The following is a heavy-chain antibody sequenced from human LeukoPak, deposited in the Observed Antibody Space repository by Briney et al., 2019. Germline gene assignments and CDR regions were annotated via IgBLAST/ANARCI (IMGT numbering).Heavy chain of an antibody. D-gene: IGHD3-16*02. CDR1: GFTFSSYA. V-gene: IGHV3-30*04. CDR3: ARGDYVWGSYRFDY. CDR2: ISYDGSNK. J-gene: IGHJ4*02. Sequence: GGSLRLSCAASGFTFSSYAMHWVRQAPGKGLEWVAVISYDGSNKYYADSVKGRFTISRDNSKNTLYLQMNSLRAEDTAVYYCARGDYVWGSYRFDYWGQGTLVTVSS.